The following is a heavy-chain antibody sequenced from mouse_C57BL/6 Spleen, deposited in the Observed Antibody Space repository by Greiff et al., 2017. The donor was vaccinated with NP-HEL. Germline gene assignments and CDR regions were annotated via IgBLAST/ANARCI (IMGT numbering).Heavy chain of an antibody. CDR3: ARALYDPNYFDY. V-gene: IGHV1-80*01. Sequence: VQLQQSGAELVKPGASVKISCKASGYAFSSYWMNWVKQRPGKGLEWIGQIYPGDGDTNYNGKFKGKATLTADKSSSTAYMQLSSLTSEDSAVYFCARALYDPNYFDYWGHGTTLTVSS. CDR2: IYPGDGDT. D-gene: IGHD2-3*01. J-gene: IGHJ2*01. CDR1: GYAFSSYW.